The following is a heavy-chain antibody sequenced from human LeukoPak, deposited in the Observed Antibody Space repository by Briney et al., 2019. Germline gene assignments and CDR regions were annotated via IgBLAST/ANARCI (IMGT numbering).Heavy chain of an antibody. CDR1: GFTFSSYA. CDR2: ISGSGGST. CDR3: TKHLGSGYYWGVDY. V-gene: IGHV3-23*01. J-gene: IGHJ4*02. D-gene: IGHD3-22*01. Sequence: GGSLRLSCATSGFTFSSYAMSWVRQAPGKGLEWVSVISGSGGSTYYADSVKGRFTISRDTSKNTLYLQMNSLRAEDTAIYYCTKHLGSGYYWGVDYWGQGTLVTVSS.